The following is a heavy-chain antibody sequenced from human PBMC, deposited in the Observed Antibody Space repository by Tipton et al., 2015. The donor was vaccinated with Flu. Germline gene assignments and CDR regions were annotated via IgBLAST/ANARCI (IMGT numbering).Heavy chain of an antibody. CDR3: ARTYYDFWGNWFDP. D-gene: IGHD3-3*01. CDR2: IYTSGST. J-gene: IGHJ5*02. V-gene: IGHV4-4*07. CDR1: GGSISSYY. Sequence: TLSLTCTVSGGSISSYYWSWIRQPAGKGLEWIGRIYTSGSTNYNPSLKGRVTMSVDTSKNQFSLKLSSVTAADTAVYYCARTYYDFWGNWFDPWGQGTLVTVSS.